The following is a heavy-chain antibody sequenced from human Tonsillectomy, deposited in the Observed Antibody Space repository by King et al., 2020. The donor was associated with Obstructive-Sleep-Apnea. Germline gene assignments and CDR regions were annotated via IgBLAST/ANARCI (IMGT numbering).Heavy chain of an antibody. Sequence: VQLVESGAGVKKPGASVKVSCTASGYTFTSYGISWVRQAPGQGLEWTGWISASNGNTNYAQKLQGRVTMTTDTSTSTAYMELRSLRSDDTAVYYCARGGYDILAGYYAGRDVDFDYWGQGALVTVSS. D-gene: IGHD3-9*01. CDR2: ISASNGNT. V-gene: IGHV1-18*01. J-gene: IGHJ4*02. CDR3: ARGGYDILAGYYAGRDVDFDY. CDR1: GYTFTSYG.